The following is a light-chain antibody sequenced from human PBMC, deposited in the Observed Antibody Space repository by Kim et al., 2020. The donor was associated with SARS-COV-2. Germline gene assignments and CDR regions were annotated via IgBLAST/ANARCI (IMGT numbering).Light chain of an antibody. Sequence: QSALTQPASVSGSPGQSITISCTGTSSDIGGYNYVSWYQHRPGKAPKLVIFHVSERPSGVSDRFSGSKSGNTAFLTISGLQPGDEADYYCSSYTSSATSYVFGTGTKVTVL. V-gene: IGLV2-14*03. J-gene: IGLJ1*01. CDR3: SSYTSSATSYV. CDR1: SSDIGGYNY. CDR2: HVS.